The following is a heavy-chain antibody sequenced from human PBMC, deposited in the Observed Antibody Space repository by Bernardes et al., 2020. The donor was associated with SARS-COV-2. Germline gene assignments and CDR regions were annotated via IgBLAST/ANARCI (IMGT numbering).Heavy chain of an antibody. Sequence: SETLSLTCAVSGGSFSDTYWDWIRQPPGKGLEWIGEINQRGSTNYNPSLKSRVTISIDTSKKQFSLRLSSVTAADTAVYYCARGRDGYNYVRNWYFDVWGRGTLVAVSS. V-gene: IGHV4-34*01. D-gene: IGHD5-12*01. J-gene: IGHJ2*01. CDR2: INQRGST. CDR1: GGSFSDTY. CDR3: ARGRDGYNYVRNWYFDV.